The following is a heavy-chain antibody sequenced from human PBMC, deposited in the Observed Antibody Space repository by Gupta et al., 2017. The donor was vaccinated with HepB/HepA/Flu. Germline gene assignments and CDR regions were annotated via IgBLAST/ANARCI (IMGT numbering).Heavy chain of an antibody. CDR3: AYIYSYGPYNTFDI. Sequence: VQLVESGGGLVQPGGSLRLSCAASGFTFSTYSMNWVRQAPGKGLEWVSYISGSSSSIYYADSVKGRFTISRDNAKNSLYLQMNSLRDEDTAVYYGAYIYSYGPYNTFDIWGQGTMATVSS. J-gene: IGHJ3*02. CDR1: GFTFSTYS. D-gene: IGHD5-18*01. V-gene: IGHV3-48*02. CDR2: ISGSSSSI.